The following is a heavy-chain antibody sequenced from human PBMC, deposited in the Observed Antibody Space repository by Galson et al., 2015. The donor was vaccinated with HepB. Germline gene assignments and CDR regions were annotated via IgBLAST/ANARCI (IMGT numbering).Heavy chain of an antibody. D-gene: IGHD3-9*01. Sequence: SLRLSCAASGFTFRHYALNWVRQAPGKAPEWVATITGDGSITKSADSLGGRFTISRDNPRDTVYLLMDSLRTDDTATYYCVKERAWGTLTGEPPPDCWGQGTLVTVAS. J-gene: IGHJ4*02. V-gene: IGHV3-23*01. CDR1: GFTFRHYA. CDR2: ITGDGSIT. CDR3: VKERAWGTLTGEPPPDC.